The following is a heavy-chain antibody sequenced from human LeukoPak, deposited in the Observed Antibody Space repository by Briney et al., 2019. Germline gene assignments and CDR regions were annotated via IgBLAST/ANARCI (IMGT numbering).Heavy chain of an antibody. CDR2: INPNTGGT. D-gene: IGHD5-24*01. CDR1: GYTFTGYY. CDR3: ARVGDGLNDGFDI. V-gene: IGHV1-2*06. J-gene: IGHJ3*02. Sequence: AASVKVSCKASGYTFTGYYMNWVRQAPGQGLEWMGRINPNTGGTNYAQNFQGSVTMTRDTSITTVYMELSRLRSDDTAVYYCARVGDGLNDGFDIWGQGTMVTVSS.